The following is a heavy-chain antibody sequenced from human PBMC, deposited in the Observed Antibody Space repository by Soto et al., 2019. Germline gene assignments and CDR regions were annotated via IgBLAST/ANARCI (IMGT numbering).Heavy chain of an antibody. CDR3: AKEGVIGGDYYYMDV. V-gene: IGHV3-23*01. D-gene: IGHD3-16*01. Sequence: PGGSLRLSCAAPGFTFNSYAMSWVRQAPGKGLEWVSLISGSGGSTYYAASVKGRFTISRDNSKNTLDLQMNSLRVEDTAVYYCAKEGVIGGDYYYMDVWGKGTTVTVSS. CDR2: ISGSGGST. CDR1: GFTFNSYA. J-gene: IGHJ6*03.